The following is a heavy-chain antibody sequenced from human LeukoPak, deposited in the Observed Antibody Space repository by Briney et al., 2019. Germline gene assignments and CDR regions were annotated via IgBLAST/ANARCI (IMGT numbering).Heavy chain of an antibody. CDR3: ARSASWDSFIYFDY. D-gene: IGHD1-26*01. Sequence: PSETLSLTCTVSGGSISSYYWSWIRQPPGKGLEWIGYIYYSGSTNYNPSLKSRVTFSVDTSKNQFSLQLRSVTAADTAVYYCARSASWDSFIYFDYWGQGTLVTVSS. V-gene: IGHV4-59*08. J-gene: IGHJ4*02. CDR2: IYYSGST. CDR1: GGSISSYY.